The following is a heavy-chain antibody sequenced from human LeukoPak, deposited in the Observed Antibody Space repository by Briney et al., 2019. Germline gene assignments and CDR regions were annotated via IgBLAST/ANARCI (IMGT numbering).Heavy chain of an antibody. CDR3: AREKDIVATITGGRDSPMDV. Sequence: GGSLRLSCATSGFVFSKNGMHWVRQAPGKGLEWVAFIRHDESNKYYADSVKGRFTISRDNSKNTLSLQMNSLRPDDTAVYYCAREKDIVATITGGRDSPMDVWGKGTTVTVSS. CDR2: IRHDESNK. V-gene: IGHV3-30*02. CDR1: GFVFSKNG. D-gene: IGHD5-12*01. J-gene: IGHJ6*04.